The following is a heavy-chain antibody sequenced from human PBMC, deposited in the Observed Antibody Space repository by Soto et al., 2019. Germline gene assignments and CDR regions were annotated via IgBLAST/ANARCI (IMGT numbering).Heavy chain of an antibody. V-gene: IGHV1-69*02. J-gene: IGHJ2*01. D-gene: IGHD5-12*01. Sequence: QVQLVQSGAEVKKPGSSVKVSCKASGGTFSSYTISWVRQAPGQGLEWMGRIIPILGIANYAQKFQGRVTITADKSTSTAYMELSSLRSEYTAVYYCARQTLMATMAWYFDLWGRGTLVTVSS. CDR3: ARQTLMATMAWYFDL. CDR1: GGTFSSYT. CDR2: IIPILGIA.